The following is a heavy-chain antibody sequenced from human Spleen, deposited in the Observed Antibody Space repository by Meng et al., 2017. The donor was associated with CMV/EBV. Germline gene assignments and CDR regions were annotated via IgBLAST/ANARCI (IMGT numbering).Heavy chain of an antibody. J-gene: IGHJ5*02. Sequence: YTFTSYGINWVRQSPGQGLEWMGWIRVYNGDTKYAQKFQSRVTMTTDTSTSTAYMELRSLRSDDTAVYYCARRGPSYCGVDCLAWFDPWGQGALVTVSS. CDR1: YTFTSYG. D-gene: IGHD2-21*01. CDR2: IRVYNGDT. CDR3: ARRGPSYCGVDCLAWFDP. V-gene: IGHV1-18*01.